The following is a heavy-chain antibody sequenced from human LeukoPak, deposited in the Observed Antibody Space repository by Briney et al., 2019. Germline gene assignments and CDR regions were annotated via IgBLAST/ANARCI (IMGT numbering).Heavy chain of an antibody. Sequence: YWIGWVRQMPGKGLEWIGYIYSSGSTYYTPSLQSRVVMSVDTSRTQFSLRLTSVTAADTAVYYCARGRGSLVRGVVETFDYWGQGTLVTVSS. CDR3: ARGRGSLVRGVVETFDY. V-gene: IGHV4-30-4*08. D-gene: IGHD3-10*01. J-gene: IGHJ4*02. CDR1: Y. CDR2: IYSSGST.